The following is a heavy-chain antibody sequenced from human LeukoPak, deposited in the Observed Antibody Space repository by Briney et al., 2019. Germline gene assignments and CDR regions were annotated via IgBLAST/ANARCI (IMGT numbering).Heavy chain of an antibody. CDR2: IYYSGST. V-gene: IGHV4-39*01. J-gene: IGHJ4*02. D-gene: IGHD2-2*01. CDR3: ARLVVVPAAMADY. CDR1: GGSISSSSYY. Sequence: SETLSLTCTVSGGSISSSSYYWGWIRQPPGKGLEWIGSIYYSGSTYYNPSLKSRVTISVDTSKNQFSLKLSSVTAADTAVYYCARLVVVPAAMADYWGQGTLVTVSS.